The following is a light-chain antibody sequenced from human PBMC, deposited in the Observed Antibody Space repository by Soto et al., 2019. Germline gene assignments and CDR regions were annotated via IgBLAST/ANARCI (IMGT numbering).Light chain of an antibody. CDR2: ASS. CDR1: QSISTN. V-gene: IGKV3-15*01. CDR3: QQYNNWPIFT. Sequence: EIVMTQSPATLSVSPGERATLSCRASQSISTNVAWYQQKPGQAPRLLIHASSTRATGIPARFSGSGSGTHFTLTIGSLQSEDSAVYYCQQYNNWPIFTFGPGTKVY. J-gene: IGKJ3*01.